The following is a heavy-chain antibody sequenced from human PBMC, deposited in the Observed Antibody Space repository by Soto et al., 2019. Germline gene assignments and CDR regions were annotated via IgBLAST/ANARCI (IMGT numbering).Heavy chain of an antibody. CDR3: AKGESYYYYGMDV. Sequence: GGSLRLSCAASGLTFSSYAMSWVRQAPGKGLGWVSAISGSGGSTYYADSVKGRFTISRDNSKNTLYLQMNSLRAEDTAVYYCAKGESYYYYGMDVWGQGTTVTVSS. D-gene: IGHD3-10*01. CDR1: GLTFSSYA. CDR2: ISGSGGST. V-gene: IGHV3-23*01. J-gene: IGHJ6*02.